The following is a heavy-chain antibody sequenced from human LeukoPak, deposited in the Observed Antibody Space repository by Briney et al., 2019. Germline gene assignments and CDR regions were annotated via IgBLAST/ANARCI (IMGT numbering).Heavy chain of an antibody. CDR3: ARGTYYYDSSGSEIRLVDY. D-gene: IGHD3-22*01. CDR2: ISAYNGNT. V-gene: IGHV1-18*01. CDR1: GYTFTSYG. J-gene: IGHJ4*02. Sequence: ASVKVSCKASGYTFTSYGIIWVRQAPGQGLEWMGWISAYNGNTNYAQKLQGRVTMTTDTSTSTAYMELRSLRSDDTAVYYCARGTYYYDSSGSEIRLVDYWGQGTLVTVSS.